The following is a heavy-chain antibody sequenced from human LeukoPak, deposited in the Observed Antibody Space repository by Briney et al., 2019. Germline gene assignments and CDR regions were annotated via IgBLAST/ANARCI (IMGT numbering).Heavy chain of an antibody. CDR3: ARPSGSYPDHDAFDI. CDR1: GGSFSGYY. Sequence: SETLSLTCAVYGGSFSGYYWSWIRQPPGKGLEWIGEINHSGSTNYNPSLKSRVTISVDTSKNQFSLKLSSVTAADTAVYYCARPSGSYPDHDAFDIWGQGTMVTVSS. J-gene: IGHJ3*02. D-gene: IGHD1-26*01. V-gene: IGHV4-34*01. CDR2: INHSGST.